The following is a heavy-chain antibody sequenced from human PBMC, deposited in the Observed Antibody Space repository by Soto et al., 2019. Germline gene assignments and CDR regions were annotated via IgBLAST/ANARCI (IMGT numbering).Heavy chain of an antibody. Sequence: QVQLQESGPGLVKPSETLPLTCSVSGGSVNTGSYYWTWIRQPPGKGLEWIGYVYDSGSFNYNPSLKSRVTVSVDTSKTQFALNLNSVTAADTAVYYCASGDYALVSWVQGTLVTVAS. CDR1: GGSVNTGSYY. J-gene: IGHJ5*02. V-gene: IGHV4-61*01. CDR3: ASGDYALVS. CDR2: VYDSGSF. D-gene: IGHD3-16*01.